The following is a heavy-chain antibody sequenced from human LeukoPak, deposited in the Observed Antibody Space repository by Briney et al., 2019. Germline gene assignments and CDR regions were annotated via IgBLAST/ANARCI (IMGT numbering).Heavy chain of an antibody. J-gene: IGHJ4*02. Sequence: ASVKVSCKASGYTFTPYDITWVRQATGQGLEWMGWMNPNSGDTAYAQTFHGRVATTRDTSISTAYMELSSLRSEDTAVYYCARGLGYYYDTSDFYYAVPAHWGQGTLVTVSS. CDR1: GYTFTPYD. D-gene: IGHD3-22*01. CDR2: MNPNSGDT. V-gene: IGHV1-8*01. CDR3: ARGLGYYYDTSDFYYAVPAH.